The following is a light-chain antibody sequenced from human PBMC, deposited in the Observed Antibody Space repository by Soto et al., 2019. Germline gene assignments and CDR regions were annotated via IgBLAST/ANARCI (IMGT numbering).Light chain of an antibody. CDR2: GAS. V-gene: IGKV3-15*01. CDR3: QQYNTWPLT. J-gene: IGKJ4*01. CDR1: QSVSSN. Sequence: EIVMTQSPATLSVSPGERATLSCRASQSVSSNLAWYQQKPGQAPRLLIYGASTRATGIPARFSGSRSGTEFTLTISRLQSEDVAVYYCQQYNTWPLTFGGGTKVEIK.